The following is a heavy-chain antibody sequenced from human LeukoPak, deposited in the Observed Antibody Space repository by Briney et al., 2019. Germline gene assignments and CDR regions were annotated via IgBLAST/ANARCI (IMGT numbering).Heavy chain of an antibody. CDR3: ARGPNTAGNYRAFDL. CDR2: IYYNGDS. D-gene: IGHD4-11*01. J-gene: IGHJ3*01. Sequence: SETLSLTCTVSSGSISSTTYYWAWIRQPPGKGLEWIGSIYYNGDSYYNPSLKSRVIISADTSKNQFSLKLTSVTAADTAAYYCARGPNTAGNYRAFDLWGQGTKVTVSS. V-gene: IGHV4-39*07. CDR1: SGSISSTTYY.